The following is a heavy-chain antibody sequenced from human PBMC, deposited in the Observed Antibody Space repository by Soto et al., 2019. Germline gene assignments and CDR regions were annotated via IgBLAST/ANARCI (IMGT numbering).Heavy chain of an antibody. Sequence: GGSLRLSCAASGFTFSDYYMSWIRQAPGKGLEWVSYISSSGSTIYYADSVKGRFTISRDNAKNSLYLQMNSLRAEDTAVYYCARSPLDSTDIVVVGWGQGTLVTVSS. V-gene: IGHV3-11*01. CDR3: ARSPLDSTDIVVVG. J-gene: IGHJ4*02. CDR2: ISSSGSTI. CDR1: GFTFSDYY. D-gene: IGHD2-2*01.